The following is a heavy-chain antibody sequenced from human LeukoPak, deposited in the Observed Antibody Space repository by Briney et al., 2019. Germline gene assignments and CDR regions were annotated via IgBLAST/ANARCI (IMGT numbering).Heavy chain of an antibody. V-gene: IGHV3-21*06. CDR2: ISSRGSYT. J-gene: IGHJ3*02. CDR1: GFTFSNYN. Sequence: PGASLRLSCAASGFTFSNYNMNWVRQAPGKGLEWVSYISSRGSYTYYADSVKGRFTISRDNAKNSLYLQMNSLRAEDTAVYYCARIDAFDIWGQGTMVTVSS. CDR3: ARIDAFDI.